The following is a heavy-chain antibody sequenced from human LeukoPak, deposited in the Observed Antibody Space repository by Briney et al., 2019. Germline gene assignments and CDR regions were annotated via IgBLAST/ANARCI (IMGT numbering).Heavy chain of an antibody. D-gene: IGHD3-3*01. CDR3: ARGSEGWFDP. J-gene: IGHJ5*02. CDR1: GGSFSGYY. CDR2: IYYSGST. V-gene: IGHV4-59*01. Sequence: SETLSLTCAVYGGSFSGYYWSWIRQPPGKGLEWIGYIYYSGSTNYNPSLKSRVTISVDTSKNQFSLKLSSVTAADTAVYYCARGSEGWFDPWGQGTLVTVSS.